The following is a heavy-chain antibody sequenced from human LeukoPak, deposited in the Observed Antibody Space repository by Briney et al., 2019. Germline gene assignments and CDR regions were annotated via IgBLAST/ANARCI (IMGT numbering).Heavy chain of an antibody. D-gene: IGHD5-18*01. V-gene: IGHV3-23*01. CDR2: ISGSGGST. CDR1: GFTFSSYA. J-gene: IGHJ4*02. CDR3: ARATSEDTALDY. Sequence: GGSLRLSCAASGFTFSSYAMSWVRQAPGKGLEWVSAISGSGGSTYYADSVKGRFTISRDNSKNTLYLQMNSLRAEDTAVYYCARATSEDTALDYWGQGTLVTVSS.